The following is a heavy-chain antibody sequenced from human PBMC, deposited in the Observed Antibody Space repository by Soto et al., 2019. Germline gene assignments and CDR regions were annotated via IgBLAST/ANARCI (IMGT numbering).Heavy chain of an antibody. Sequence: EVQLVESGGGLVQPGEALRLSCAASGFTFSSYWMHWVRQAPGKGLVWVSCINSDGRSTSYAVSVKGRFTISRDNANNTLYPQMNSLRAKDTAVYYCVKTSLVVAAATREDYWGQGTLVTVSS. D-gene: IGHD2-15*01. CDR1: GFTFSSYW. CDR2: INSDGRST. J-gene: IGHJ4*02. CDR3: VKTSLVVAAATREDY. V-gene: IGHV3-74*01.